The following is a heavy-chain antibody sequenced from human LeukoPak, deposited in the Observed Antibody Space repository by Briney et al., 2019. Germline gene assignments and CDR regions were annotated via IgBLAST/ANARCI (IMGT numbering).Heavy chain of an antibody. CDR1: GFTFSSYA. CDR2: ISSSSSYI. J-gene: IGHJ4*02. Sequence: GGSLRLSCSASGFTFSSYAMHWVRQAPGKGLEWVSSISSSSSYIYYADSVKGRFTISRDNAKNSLYLQMNSLRAEDTAVYYCARDPSPYGDSTDALDYWGRGTLVTVSS. V-gene: IGHV3-21*01. CDR3: ARDPSPYGDSTDALDY. D-gene: IGHD4-17*01.